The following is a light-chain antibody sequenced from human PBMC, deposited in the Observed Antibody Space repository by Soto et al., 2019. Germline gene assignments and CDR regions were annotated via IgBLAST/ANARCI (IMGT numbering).Light chain of an antibody. Sequence: QSALTQPPSASGSPGQSVTISCTGTSSDVGGYNYVSWYQQHPGKAPKLMIYEVSKRPSGVPDRFSGSKSGNTASLTVSGLQAEDEADYYFSSYAGINNWVFGGGTKVTVL. V-gene: IGLV2-8*01. J-gene: IGLJ3*02. CDR3: SSYAGINNWV. CDR1: SSDVGGYNY. CDR2: EVS.